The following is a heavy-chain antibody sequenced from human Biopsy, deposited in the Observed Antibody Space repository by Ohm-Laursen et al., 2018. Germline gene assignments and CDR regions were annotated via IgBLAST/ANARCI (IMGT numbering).Heavy chain of an antibody. J-gene: IGHJ5*02. V-gene: IGHV1-69*06. CDR1: GGTLSNYA. Sequence: SSVKVSCKTSGGTLSNYAINWVRQAPGQGLEWMGGIIPGFDRPKYAQRFQGRVTITADKSTSTADMELSSLRSDDTAVYYCARSFGVVINFEHNWFDPWGQGTLVTVSS. D-gene: IGHD3-3*01. CDR3: ARSFGVVINFEHNWFDP. CDR2: IIPGFDRP.